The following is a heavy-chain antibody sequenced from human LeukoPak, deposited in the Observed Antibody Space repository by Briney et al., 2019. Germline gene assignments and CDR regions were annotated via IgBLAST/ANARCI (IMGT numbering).Heavy chain of an antibody. J-gene: IGHJ3*02. V-gene: IGHV3-21*01. CDR2: ISSSSSYI. Sequence: PGGSLRLSCAASGFTFSSYSMNWVRQAPGKGLEWGSSISSSSSYIYYADSVKGRFTISRDNAKNSLYLQMNSLRAEEMAVYYCATPYSSGWYNAFDIWGQGTMVTVSS. D-gene: IGHD6-19*01. CDR1: GFTFSSYS. CDR3: ATPYSSGWYNAFDI.